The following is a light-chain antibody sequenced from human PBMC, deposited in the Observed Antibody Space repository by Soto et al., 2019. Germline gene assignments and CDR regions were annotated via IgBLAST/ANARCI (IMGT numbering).Light chain of an antibody. Sequence: EIVLTQSPATLSVSPGERATLSCRASQSVSSNLAWYQQKPGQAPRLLMFGASTRATNIPDRFSGSGSGTEFTLTISSLQSEDFAVYYCQQYFNWPPLTFGGGTKVEI. J-gene: IGKJ4*01. CDR3: QQYFNWPPLT. CDR2: GAS. V-gene: IGKV3-15*01. CDR1: QSVSSN.